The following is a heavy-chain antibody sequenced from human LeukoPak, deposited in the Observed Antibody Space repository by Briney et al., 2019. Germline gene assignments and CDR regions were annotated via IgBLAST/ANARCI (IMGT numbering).Heavy chain of an antibody. V-gene: IGHV4-59*01. CDR3: ARVGRGEHTWGSYSCDH. D-gene: IGHD3-16*01. CDR2: ISSSGST. CDR1: GDSFSSYH. J-gene: IGHJ4*02. Sequence: KPSETLSLTCTVSVSGDSFSSYHWSWLRQPPGKGLEWIGYISSSGSTSYNPSLKSRLTISVDTSKNQFSLKLSSVTAADTAVYYCARVGRGEHTWGSYSCDHWGQGTLVSVSS.